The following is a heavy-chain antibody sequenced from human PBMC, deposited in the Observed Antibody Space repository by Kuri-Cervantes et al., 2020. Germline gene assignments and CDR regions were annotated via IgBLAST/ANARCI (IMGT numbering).Heavy chain of an antibody. CDR1: GGSISSNSYY. CDR3: ASGHGTGSYNWLDP. V-gene: IGHV4-39*01. J-gene: IGHJ5*02. CDR2: IYYSGST. D-gene: IGHD3-10*01. Sequence: SETLSLTCTVSGGSISSNSYYWGWIRQPPGKGLEWIGNIYYSGSTYYNPSLKSRVTISVDTSKNQFSLRLNSVTAADTAVYYCASGHGTGSYNWLDPWGQGTLVTVSS.